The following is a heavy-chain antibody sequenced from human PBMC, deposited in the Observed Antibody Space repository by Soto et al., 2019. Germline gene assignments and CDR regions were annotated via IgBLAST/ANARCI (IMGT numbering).Heavy chain of an antibody. J-gene: IGHJ6*02. CDR3: ARGPTYYDILTGSPLGMDV. D-gene: IGHD3-9*01. CDR1: GYTFTGYY. V-gene: IGHV1-2*04. CDR2: INPNSGGT. Sequence: ASVKVSCKASGYTFTGYYMHWVRQAPGQGLEWMGWINPNSGGTNYAQKFQGWVTMTRDTSISTAYMELSRLRSDDTAVYYCARGPTYYDILTGSPLGMDVWGQGTTVTV.